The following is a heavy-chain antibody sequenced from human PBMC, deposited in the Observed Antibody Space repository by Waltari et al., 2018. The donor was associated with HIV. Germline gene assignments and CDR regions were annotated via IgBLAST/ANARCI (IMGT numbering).Heavy chain of an antibody. CDR3: ARDADGLDY. V-gene: IGHV4-59*01. J-gene: IGHJ4*02. CDR2: IYYSGST. Sequence: QLQLQESGPGLVKPAEALYLPCTVSGDSINTYYWSWIRQPPGKGLEWIGHIYYSGSTKYNPSLTSRVRISVDTSKKQISLKVKSVTTADTAMYYCARDADGLDYWGQGTLVTVSS. CDR1: GDSINTYY.